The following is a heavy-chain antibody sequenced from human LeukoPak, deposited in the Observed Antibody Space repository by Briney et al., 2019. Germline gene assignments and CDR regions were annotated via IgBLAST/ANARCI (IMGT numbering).Heavy chain of an antibody. D-gene: IGHD2-2*01. CDR1: GFTFSSYA. J-gene: IGHJ6*02. Sequence: PGGSLRLSCAASGFTFSSYAMSWVRQAPGKGLEWVSAISGSGGGTYYADSVKGRFTISRDNSKNTLYLQMNSLRAEDTAVYYCAKSLGWVVPAATFYYYGMDVWGQGTTVTVSS. CDR3: AKSLGWVVPAATFYYYGMDV. CDR2: ISGSGGGT. V-gene: IGHV3-23*01.